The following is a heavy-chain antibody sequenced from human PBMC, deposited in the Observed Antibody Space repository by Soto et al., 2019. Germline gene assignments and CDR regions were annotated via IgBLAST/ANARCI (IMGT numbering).Heavy chain of an antibody. V-gene: IGHV1-69*06. D-gene: IGHD6-13*01. Sequence: SSVKVSCKASGGTFSSYAISWVRQAPGQGLEWMGGIIPIFGTANYAQKFQGRVTITADKSTSTAYMELSSLRSEDTAVYYCARGGGIAEADDYYYGMDVWGQGTTVTVSS. CDR1: GGTFSSYA. CDR2: IIPIFGTA. J-gene: IGHJ6*02. CDR3: ARGGGIAEADDYYYGMDV.